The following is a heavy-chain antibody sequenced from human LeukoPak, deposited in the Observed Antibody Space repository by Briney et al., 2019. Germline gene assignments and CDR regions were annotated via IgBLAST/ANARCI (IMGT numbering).Heavy chain of an antibody. V-gene: IGHV3-11*01. CDR3: ARDGGSGVAENYYYYMDV. CDR2: ISSSGSTI. J-gene: IGHJ6*03. Sequence: GGSLRLSCAASGFTFSDYYMSWIRQAPGKGLEWVSYISSSGSTIYYADPVKGRFTISRDNAKNSLYLQMNSLRAEDTAVYYCARDGGSGVAENYYYYMDVWGKGTTVTVSS. CDR1: GFTFSDYY. D-gene: IGHD3-3*01.